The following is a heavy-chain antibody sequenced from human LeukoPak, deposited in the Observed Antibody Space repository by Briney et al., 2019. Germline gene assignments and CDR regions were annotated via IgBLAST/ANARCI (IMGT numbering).Heavy chain of an antibody. Sequence: ASVKVSCKASGYTFTGYYMHWVRQAPGKGLEWMGGFDPEDGETIYAQKFQGRVTMTEDTSTDTAYMELSSLRSEDTAVYYCATSSPLGVGYSYGFDYWGQGTLVTVSS. D-gene: IGHD5-18*01. CDR2: FDPEDGET. V-gene: IGHV1-24*01. CDR3: ATSSPLGVGYSYGFDY. CDR1: GYTFTGYY. J-gene: IGHJ4*02.